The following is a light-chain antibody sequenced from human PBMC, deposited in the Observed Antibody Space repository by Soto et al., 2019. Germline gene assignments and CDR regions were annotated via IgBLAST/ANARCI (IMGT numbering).Light chain of an antibody. CDR3: QQYTNWPPLS. Sequence: EIVMTQSPATLSVSPGERATLSCRASQSVSSNLAWYQQKPGQAPRLLIYGASTRATGIPARFSGSGSGTEFTLTFSSLQSEDFAVYYCQQYTNWPPLSFGGGTKVEIK. V-gene: IGKV3-15*01. CDR1: QSVSSN. J-gene: IGKJ4*01. CDR2: GAS.